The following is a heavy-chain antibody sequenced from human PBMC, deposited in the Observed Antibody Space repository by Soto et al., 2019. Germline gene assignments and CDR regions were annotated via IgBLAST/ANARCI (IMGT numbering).Heavy chain of an antibody. CDR3: ASLRYQLLWGSYYFDY. CDR2: IYYSGST. V-gene: IGHV4-39*01. Sequence: QLQLQESGPGLVKPSETLSLTCTVSGGSISSSSYYWGWIRQPPGKGLEWIGSIYYSGSTYYNPSLKSRVTISVDTSKNQFSLKLSSVTAADTAVYYCASLRYQLLWGSYYFDYWGQGTLVTVSS. J-gene: IGHJ4*02. D-gene: IGHD2-2*01. CDR1: GGSISSSSYY.